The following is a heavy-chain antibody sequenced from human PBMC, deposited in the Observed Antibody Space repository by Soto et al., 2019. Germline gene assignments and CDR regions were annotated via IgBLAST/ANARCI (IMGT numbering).Heavy chain of an antibody. CDR1: GGTFSSYT. CDR3: ASPGAGTGFRY. J-gene: IGHJ4*02. D-gene: IGHD6-19*01. Sequence: SVKVSCKASGGTFSSYTISWVRQAPGQGLEWMGRIIPILGIANYAQKFQGRVTITADKSTSTAYMELSSLRSEDTAVYYCASPGAGTGFRYWGQGTLVTVSS. V-gene: IGHV1-69*02. CDR2: IIPILGIA.